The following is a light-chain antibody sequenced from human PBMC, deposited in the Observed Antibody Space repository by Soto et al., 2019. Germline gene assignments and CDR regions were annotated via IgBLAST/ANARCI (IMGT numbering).Light chain of an antibody. CDR3: HQRQSWPRT. Sequence: EIVFTQSPSTLSLSPGERATLSCRASQSVSSYLAWYQQKPGQAPRLLIYDASNRATGIPARFSGSGSGTDFTLTISSLAPEDFAIYYCHQRQSWPRTFGQGTKVDIK. CDR2: DAS. V-gene: IGKV3-11*01. J-gene: IGKJ1*01. CDR1: QSVSSY.